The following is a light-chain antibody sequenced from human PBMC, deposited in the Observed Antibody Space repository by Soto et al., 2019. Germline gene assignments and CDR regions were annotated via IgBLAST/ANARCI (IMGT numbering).Light chain of an antibody. CDR3: SSSTGTNTLEV. CDR1: SSDVGGYNY. J-gene: IGLJ1*01. V-gene: IGLV2-14*01. CDR2: DVS. Sequence: QSALTQPASVSGSPGQSITISCTGTSSDVGGYNYVSWYQQHPGKAPKLIIYDVSNRPSGVSDRFSGSKSGNTASLTISGLQAEDEADYYCSSSTGTNTLEVFGTGTKVTVL.